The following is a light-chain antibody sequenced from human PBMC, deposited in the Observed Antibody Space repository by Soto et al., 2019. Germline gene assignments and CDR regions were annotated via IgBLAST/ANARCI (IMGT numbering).Light chain of an antibody. CDR2: LGS. V-gene: IGKV2-28*01. CDR3: MQGLQVPWT. J-gene: IGKJ1*01. Sequence: DIVMTQAPLSLPVTPGEPASISCRSSQSLLHSNGYNYLDWYVQKPGQSPQLLIYLGSDRASGVPDRFSGSGSGTDFTLTISRVEAEDVGIYYCMQGLQVPWTFAQGTKVEIK. CDR1: QSLLHSNGYNY.